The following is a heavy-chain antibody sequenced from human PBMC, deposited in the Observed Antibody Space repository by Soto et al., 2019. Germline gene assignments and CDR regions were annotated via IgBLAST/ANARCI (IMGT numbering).Heavy chain of an antibody. CDR2: IYYSGST. CDR1: GGSVSSGSYY. V-gene: IGHV4-61*01. Sequence: SETLSLTCTVSGGSVSSGSYYWSWIRPPLGKGLEWIGYIYYSGSTNYNPSLKSRVTISVDMSKNQFSLKLSSVTAADTAVYYCAREVTTSVGAFDIWGQGTMVTVSS. CDR3: AREVTTSVGAFDI. D-gene: IGHD4-17*01. J-gene: IGHJ3*02.